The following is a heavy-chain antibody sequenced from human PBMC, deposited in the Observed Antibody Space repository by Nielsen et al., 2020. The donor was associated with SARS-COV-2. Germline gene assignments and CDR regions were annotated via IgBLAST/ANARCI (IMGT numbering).Heavy chain of an antibody. V-gene: IGHV3-9*01. CDR3: AKLYGDYGGGEY. J-gene: IGHJ4*02. CDR2: ISWNSGSI. D-gene: IGHD4-17*01. Sequence: SLKISCAASGFTFDDYAMHWVRQAPGKGLEWVSGISWNSGSIGYADSVKGRFTISRDNAKNSLYLQMNSLRAEDTALYYCAKLYGDYGGGEYWGQGTLVTVSS. CDR1: GFTFDDYA.